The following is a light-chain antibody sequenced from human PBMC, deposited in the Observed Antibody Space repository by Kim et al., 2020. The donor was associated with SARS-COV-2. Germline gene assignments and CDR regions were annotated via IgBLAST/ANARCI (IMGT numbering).Light chain of an antibody. J-gene: IGLJ3*02. CDR2: GKN. V-gene: IGLV3-19*01. Sequence: YQQKPGQAPVLVIHGKNNRPSGIPDRFPGSSSGNTASLTITGAQEEDKVHYYCNSRDSSGTHPWVF. CDR3: NSRDSSGTHPWV.